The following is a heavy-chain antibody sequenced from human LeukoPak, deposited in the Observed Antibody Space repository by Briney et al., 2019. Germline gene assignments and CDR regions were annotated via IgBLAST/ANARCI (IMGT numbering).Heavy chain of an antibody. CDR2: IWYDGSNK. J-gene: IGHJ4*02. V-gene: IGHV3-33*01. CDR1: GFTFSSYG. CDR3: AREHSGYDPFIDY. D-gene: IGHD5-12*01. Sequence: GRSLRLSCAAPGFTFSSYGMHWVRQAPGKGLEWVAVIWYDGSNKYYADSVKGRFTISRDSSKNTLYLQMNSLRAEDTAVYYCAREHSGYDPFIDYWGQGTLVTVSS.